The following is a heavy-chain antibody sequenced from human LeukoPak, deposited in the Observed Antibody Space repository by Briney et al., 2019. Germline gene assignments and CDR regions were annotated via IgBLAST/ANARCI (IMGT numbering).Heavy chain of an antibody. D-gene: IGHD6-19*01. Sequence: GGSLTLSCAASGFTFSSYAMHWVRQAPGKGLEYVSAISNNGGSTYYANSVKGRFTISRNNSKNTLYLQMGSLRAEDGAVYYCARTQQWAVYYGMDVWGQGTKVTVSS. CDR1: GFTFSSYA. V-gene: IGHV3-64*01. J-gene: IGHJ6*02. CDR2: ISNNGGST. CDR3: ARTQQWAVYYGMDV.